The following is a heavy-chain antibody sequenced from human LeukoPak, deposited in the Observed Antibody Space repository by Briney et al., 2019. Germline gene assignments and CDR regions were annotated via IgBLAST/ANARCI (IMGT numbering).Heavy chain of an antibody. J-gene: IGHJ6*03. CDR1: GFTFSSYG. CDR2: ISYDGSNK. CDR3: AKGGFYYYGSGSYGYMDV. V-gene: IGHV3-30*18. D-gene: IGHD3-10*01. Sequence: GRSLRLSCAASGFTFSSYGMHWVRQAPGKGLEWVAVISYDGSNKYYADSVKGRFTISRDNSKNTLYLQMNSLRAEDTAVYYCAKGGFYYYGSGSYGYMDVWGKGTTVTISS.